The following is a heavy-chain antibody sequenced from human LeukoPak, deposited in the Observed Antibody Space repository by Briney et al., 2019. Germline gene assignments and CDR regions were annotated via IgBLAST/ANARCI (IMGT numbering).Heavy chain of an antibody. Sequence: PSETLSLTCTVSGGSLSSSSYYWGWIRQPPGKGLEWIGSIYYSGSTYYNPSLKSRVTISVDTSKNQFSLKLSSVTAADTAVYYCARRGPHYYDSSGYSGPFDYWGQGTLVTVSS. CDR3: ARRGPHYYDSSGYSGPFDY. J-gene: IGHJ4*02. CDR2: IYYSGST. D-gene: IGHD3-22*01. V-gene: IGHV4-39*01. CDR1: GGSLSSSSYY.